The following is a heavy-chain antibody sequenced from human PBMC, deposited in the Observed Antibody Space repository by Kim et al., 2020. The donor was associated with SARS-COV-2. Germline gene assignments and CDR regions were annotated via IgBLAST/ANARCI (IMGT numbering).Heavy chain of an antibody. CDR1: GGTFSSYA. CDR2: IIPIFGTA. CDR3: ARGRLALYGMDV. V-gene: IGHV1-69*13. J-gene: IGHJ6*02. Sequence: SVKVSCKASGGTFSSYAISWVRQAPGQGLEWMGGIIPIFGTANYAQKFQGRVTITADESTSTAYMELSSLRSEDTAVYYCARGRLALYGMDVWGQGTTVTVSS. D-gene: IGHD6-6*01.